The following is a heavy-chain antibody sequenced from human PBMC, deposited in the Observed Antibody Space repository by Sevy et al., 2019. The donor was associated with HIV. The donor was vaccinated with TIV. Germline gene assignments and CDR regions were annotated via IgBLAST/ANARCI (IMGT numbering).Heavy chain of an antibody. CDR2: IKQDGREK. V-gene: IGHV3-7*01. J-gene: IGHJ6*02. CDR3: ARGDTVAGFFYYYYGMDV. Sequence: GGSLRLSCATSGFTFSSYAMSWVRQAPGKGLEWVANIKQDGREKYYADSVKGRFTISRDNAKNSLYLQMNSLRAEDTAVYYCARGDTVAGFFYYYYGMDVWGQGTTVTVSS. D-gene: IGHD6-19*01. CDR1: GFTFSSYA.